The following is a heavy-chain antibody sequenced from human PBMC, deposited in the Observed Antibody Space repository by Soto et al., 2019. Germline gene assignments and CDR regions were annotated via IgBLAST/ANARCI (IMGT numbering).Heavy chain of an antibody. CDR1: GGSISSYY. CDR2: IYYSGST. J-gene: IGHJ5*02. Sequence: PTETLSLTCTVSGGSISSYYWSWIRQPPGKGLEWIGYIYYSGSTNYNPSLKSRVTISVDTSKNQFSLKLSSVTAADTAVYYCARADIVSGKAAMKGNWFDPWVQGTLVNVSS. D-gene: IGHD2-2*01. V-gene: IGHV4-59*01. CDR3: ARADIVSGKAAMKGNWFDP.